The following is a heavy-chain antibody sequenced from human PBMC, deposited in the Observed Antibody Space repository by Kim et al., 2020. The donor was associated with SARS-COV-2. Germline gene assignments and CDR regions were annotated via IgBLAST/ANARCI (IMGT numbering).Heavy chain of an antibody. CDR3: ARGSDQLQGLDV. D-gene: IGHD2-2*01. V-gene: IGHV7-4-1*02. J-gene: IGHJ6*02. CDR2: P. Sequence: PRYAQGFTGRFVFSLDPSVRTAYLQISSLKAEDTAVYYCARGSDQLQGLDVWGQGTTVTVSS.